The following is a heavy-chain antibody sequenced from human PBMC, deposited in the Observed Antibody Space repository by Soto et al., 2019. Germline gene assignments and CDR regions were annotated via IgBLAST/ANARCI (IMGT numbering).Heavy chain of an antibody. Sequence: ASVKVSCKASGYTFTSYAMHWVRQAPGQRLEWMGWINAGNGNTKYSQKFQGRVTITRDTSASTAYMELSSLRSEDTAVYYCARNLRGSPATGITGTFDYWGQGTLVTVSS. CDR2: INAGNGNT. D-gene: IGHD1-20*01. J-gene: IGHJ4*02. CDR3: ARNLRGSPATGITGTFDY. V-gene: IGHV1-3*01. CDR1: GYTFTSYA.